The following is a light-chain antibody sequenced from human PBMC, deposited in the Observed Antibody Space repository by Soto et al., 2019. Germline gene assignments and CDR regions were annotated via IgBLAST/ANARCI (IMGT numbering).Light chain of an antibody. Sequence: QSVLTQPASVSGSPGQSITIYCTGTSSDVGGYNYVSWYQQHPGKAPKLMIYEVSNRPSGVSNRFSGSKSGNTASLTISGLQAEDEADYYCSSYTSSSKVFGTGTKVTVL. CDR1: SSDVGGYNY. V-gene: IGLV2-14*01. J-gene: IGLJ1*01. CDR2: EVS. CDR3: SSYTSSSKV.